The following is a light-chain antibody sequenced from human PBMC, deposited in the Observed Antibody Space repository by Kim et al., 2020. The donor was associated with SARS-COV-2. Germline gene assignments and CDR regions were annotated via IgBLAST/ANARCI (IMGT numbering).Light chain of an antibody. Sequence: SPGKSATLSCRASQSVGRNLAWYQQKPGQAPRLVIYGASTRATGVPARFSGSGYGTEFTLTISSLQSEDFAVYYCQQYNNWPPLTFGPGTKVDIK. CDR1: QSVGRN. CDR2: GAS. CDR3: QQYNNWPPLT. V-gene: IGKV3-15*01. J-gene: IGKJ3*01.